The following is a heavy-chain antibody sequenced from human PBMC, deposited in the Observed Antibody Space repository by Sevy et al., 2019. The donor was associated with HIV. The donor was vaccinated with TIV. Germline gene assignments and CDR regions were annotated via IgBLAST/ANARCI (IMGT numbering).Heavy chain of an antibody. Sequence: SETLSLTCTVSGGSISSSSYYWGWIRQPPGKGLEWIGSIYYSGSTSYNPSLRSRVTISVDTSKNQFSLKLSSVTAADTAVHYCAVEFYSSSRSFEYWGQGTLVTVSS. J-gene: IGHJ4*02. CDR1: GGSISSSSYY. CDR3: AVEFYSSSRSFEY. CDR2: IYYSGST. V-gene: IGHV4-39*01. D-gene: IGHD6-13*01.